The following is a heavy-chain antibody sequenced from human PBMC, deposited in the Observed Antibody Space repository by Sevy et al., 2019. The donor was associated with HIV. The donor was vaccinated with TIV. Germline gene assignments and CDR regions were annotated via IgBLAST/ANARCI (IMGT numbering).Heavy chain of an antibody. J-gene: IGHJ4*02. CDR3: ARRVYDTTGYPQYYFDH. CDR2: IYPGDSET. Sequence: GESLKISCQGFGYRFISYWIGWVRQTPGKGLEWMGIIYPGDSETRYSPSLRGQVTISADKSITTAYLQWSSLQASDTAIYFCARRVYDTTGYPQYYFDHWGQGTLVTVSS. V-gene: IGHV5-51*01. D-gene: IGHD3-22*01. CDR1: GYRFISYW.